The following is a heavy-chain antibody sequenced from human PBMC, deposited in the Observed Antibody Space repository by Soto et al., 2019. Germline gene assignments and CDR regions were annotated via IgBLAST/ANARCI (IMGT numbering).Heavy chain of an antibody. CDR2: IYYSGST. CDR3: ARDIGGYYDSSSYAN. Sequence: QVQLQESGPRLVKPSETLSLTCTVSGGPISPYYWSWIRQPPGRGLEWIGYIYYSGSTNYNPSLKSRVTISVDTSKNQFSLKLSSVTAAGTAVYYCARDIGGYYDSSSYANWGQGTLVTVSS. J-gene: IGHJ4*02. V-gene: IGHV4-59*01. D-gene: IGHD3-22*01. CDR1: GGPISPYY.